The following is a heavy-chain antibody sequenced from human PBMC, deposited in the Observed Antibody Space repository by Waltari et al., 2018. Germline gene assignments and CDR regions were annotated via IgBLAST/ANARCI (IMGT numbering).Heavy chain of an antibody. CDR1: GGSISSSDYP. CDR2: IYYRGGI. D-gene: IGHD2-2*02. Sequence: QVQLQASGPELVKPSQTLSLTCTVSGGSISSSDYPWTWIRQLPGEGLEWIGYIYYRGGIKCNPSLQRRVTISVDTSKNQCSLQLNSVTAADTAVYHCARVGGDYTKGWGFFDLWGRGTLVTVSS. V-gene: IGHV4-31*03. J-gene: IGHJ2*01. CDR3: ARVGGDYTKGWGFFDL.